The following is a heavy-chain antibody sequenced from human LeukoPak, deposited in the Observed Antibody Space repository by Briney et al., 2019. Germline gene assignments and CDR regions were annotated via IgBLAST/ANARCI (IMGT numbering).Heavy chain of an antibody. CDR3: ARGSGYCSSTSCYPFDY. Sequence: PSETLSLTCTVSGGSTSRNRHSWTWIRQPAGKGVEWIGRIYSTGTTYNPSLKSRVTISADTSKNQFSLKLSSVTAADTAVYYCARGSGYCSSTSCYPFDYWGQGTLVTVSS. CDR1: GGSTSRNRHS. V-gene: IGHV4-61*02. J-gene: IGHJ4*02. D-gene: IGHD2-2*01. CDR2: IYSTGT.